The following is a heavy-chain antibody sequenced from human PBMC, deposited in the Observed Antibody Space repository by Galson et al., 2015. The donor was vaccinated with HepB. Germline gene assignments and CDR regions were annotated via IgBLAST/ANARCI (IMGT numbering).Heavy chain of an antibody. D-gene: IGHD2-2*01. CDR2: IRSKTNNYAT. J-gene: IGHJ5*02. CDR1: GFSISVSA. Sequence: SLRLYCAASGFSISVSAMHWVRQAPGKGLEWVGRIRSKTNNYATAYAASVKGRFTISRDDSKNTAYLQMNSLESEDTAVYYCTRPLHCSTASFCCFDPWGPGTLVTVSS. CDR3: TRPLHCSTASFCCFDP. V-gene: IGHV3-73*01.